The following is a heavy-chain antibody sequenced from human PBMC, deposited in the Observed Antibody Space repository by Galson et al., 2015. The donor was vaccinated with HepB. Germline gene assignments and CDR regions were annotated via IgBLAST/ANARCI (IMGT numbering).Heavy chain of an antibody. CDR2: ISYDGSNK. Sequence: SLRLSCAASGFTFSSYGMHWVRQAPGKGLEWVAVISYDGSNKYYADSVKGRFTISRDNSKNTLYLQMNSLRAEDTAVYYCAKGARGYSYGRNYMDVWGKGTTVTVSS. V-gene: IGHV3-30*18. J-gene: IGHJ6*03. CDR3: AKGARGYSYGRNYMDV. CDR1: GFTFSSYG. D-gene: IGHD5-18*01.